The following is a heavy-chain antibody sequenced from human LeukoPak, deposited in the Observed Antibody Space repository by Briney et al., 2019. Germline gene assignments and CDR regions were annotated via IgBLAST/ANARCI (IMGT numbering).Heavy chain of an antibody. D-gene: IGHD6-6*01. J-gene: IGHJ5*02. CDR3: AKDQRDCSSTYNWFDP. CDR1: GFTFSSSG. Sequence: GGSLRLSCAASGFTFSSSGMHWVRQAPGKGLEWVAIISYDGSNKYYADSVKGRFTISRDNSKNTLYLQMNSLRAEDTAVYYCAKDQRDCSSTYNWFDPWGQGTLVTVSS. V-gene: IGHV3-30*18. CDR2: ISYDGSNK.